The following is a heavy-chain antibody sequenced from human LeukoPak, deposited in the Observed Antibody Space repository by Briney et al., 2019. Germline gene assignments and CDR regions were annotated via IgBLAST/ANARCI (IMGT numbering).Heavy chain of an antibody. CDR3: ARGFYGSGNSRFDY. V-gene: IGHV4-4*07. J-gene: IGHJ4*02. Sequence: SETLSLTCTVSGGSIISDYWSWIRQSAGKGLERIGRIYISGGTNYNPSLKSRVTMSADTSKNQFSLRLSSVTAADTAVYYCARGFYGSGNSRFDYWGQGALVTVSS. D-gene: IGHD3-10*01. CDR2: IYISGGT. CDR1: GGSIISDY.